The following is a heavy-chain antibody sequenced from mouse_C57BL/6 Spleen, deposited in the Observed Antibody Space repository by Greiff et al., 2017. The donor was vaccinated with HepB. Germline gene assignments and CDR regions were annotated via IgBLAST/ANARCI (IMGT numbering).Heavy chain of an antibody. CDR1: GYSITSGYY. CDR3: ARDEGTGYYYAMDY. CDR2: ISYDGSN. D-gene: IGHD3-3*01. J-gene: IGHJ4*01. V-gene: IGHV3-6*01. Sequence: EVKLLESGPGLVKPSQSLSLTCSVTGYSITSGYYWNWIRQFPGNKLEWMGYISYDGSNNYNPSLKNRISITRDTSKNQFFLKLNSVTTEDTATYYCARDEGTGYYYAMDYWGQGTSVTVSS.